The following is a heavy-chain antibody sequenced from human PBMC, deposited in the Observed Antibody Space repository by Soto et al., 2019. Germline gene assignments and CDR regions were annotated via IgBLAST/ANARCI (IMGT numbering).Heavy chain of an antibody. D-gene: IGHD3-10*01. CDR2: ISSDGSNK. V-gene: IGHV3-30*18. Sequence: GSLRLSCAASVFACSSYGMHWVRQAPGKGLAWVAVISSDGSNKYSADSVKGRFTISRDNSKSTLYLQMNSLRAEDTAVYYCAKELLEVPVAFDIWGQGTMVTVSS. CDR3: AKELLEVPVAFDI. J-gene: IGHJ3*02. CDR1: VFACSSYG.